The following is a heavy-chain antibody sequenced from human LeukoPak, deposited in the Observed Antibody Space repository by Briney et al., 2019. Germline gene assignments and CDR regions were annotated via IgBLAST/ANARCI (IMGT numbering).Heavy chain of an antibody. Sequence: PSETLSLTCAVYGGSFSGYYWSWIRQPPGKGLEWIGEINHSGSTNYNPSLKSRVTISVDTSKNQFSLKLSSVTAADTAVYYCARVLTGGLIDYWGQATLVTVSS. CDR2: INHSGST. J-gene: IGHJ4*02. CDR1: GGSFSGYY. D-gene: IGHD2-8*01. V-gene: IGHV4-34*01. CDR3: ARVLTGGLIDY.